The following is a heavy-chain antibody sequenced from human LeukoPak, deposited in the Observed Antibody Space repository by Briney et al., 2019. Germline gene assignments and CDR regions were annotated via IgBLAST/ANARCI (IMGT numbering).Heavy chain of an antibody. V-gene: IGHV1-69*01. CDR3: AQGGSGVSVFDY. J-gene: IGHJ4*02. Sequence: GSSVKVSCKASGGTLSSYAISWVRQAPGQGLEWMGGIIPIFGTANYAQKFQGRVTITADESTSTAYMELSSLRSEDTAVYYCAQGGSGVSVFDYWGQGTLVTVSS. D-gene: IGHD3-10*01. CDR1: GGTLSSYA. CDR2: IIPIFGTA.